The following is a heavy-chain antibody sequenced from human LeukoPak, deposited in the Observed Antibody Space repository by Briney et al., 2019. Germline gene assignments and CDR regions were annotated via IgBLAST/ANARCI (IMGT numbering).Heavy chain of an antibody. CDR2: TRNKADTYTT. CDR3: AHLGGVVTATTDFGY. CDR1: GFTFSDHY. V-gene: IGHV3-72*01. J-gene: IGHJ4*02. Sequence: GGSLRLSCAASGFTFSDHYMDWGRQAPGKGLEWVGRTRNKADTYTTHYAASVEGRFTISRDDSKNSLYLQMTSLKTEDTAVYYCAHLGGVVTATTDFGYWGQGTLVTVSS. D-gene: IGHD2-2*01.